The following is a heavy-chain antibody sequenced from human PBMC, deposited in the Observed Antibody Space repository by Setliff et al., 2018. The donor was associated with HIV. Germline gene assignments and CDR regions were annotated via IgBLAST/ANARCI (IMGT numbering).Heavy chain of an antibody. CDR3: ARQTSYDRGYSYCFDE. V-gene: IGHV4-30-4*08. J-gene: IGHJ4*01. Sequence: SETLSLTCTVSGGSISSGDYYWSWIRQPPGKGLEWIGYIYYSGSTYYNPSLKSRVTISVDTSKNQFSLKLSSVTAADTAVYYCARQTSYDRGYSYCFDEWGHGTLVTVSS. CDR2: IYYSGST. CDR1: GGSISSGDYY. D-gene: IGHD5-18*01.